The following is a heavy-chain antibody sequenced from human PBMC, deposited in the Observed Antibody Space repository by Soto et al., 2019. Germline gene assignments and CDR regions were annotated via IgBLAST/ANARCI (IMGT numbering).Heavy chain of an antibody. V-gene: IGHV1-46*01. CDR3: ARNGNYDFWSGSQTPYYYYGMDV. Sequence: ASVKVSCKASGYTFTSYYMHWVRQAPGQGLEWMGIINPSGGSTSYAQKFQGRVTMTRDTSTSTVYMELSSLRSEDTAVYYCARNGNYDFWSGSQTPYYYYGMDVWGQGTTVTSP. CDR2: INPSGGST. J-gene: IGHJ6*02. D-gene: IGHD3-3*01. CDR1: GYTFTSYY.